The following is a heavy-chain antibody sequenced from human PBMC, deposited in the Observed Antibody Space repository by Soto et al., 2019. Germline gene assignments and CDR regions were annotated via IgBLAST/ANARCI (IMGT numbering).Heavy chain of an antibody. Sequence: SVKVSCKASGGTFSSYAISWVRQAPGQGLEWMGGIIPIFGTANYAQKFQGRVTITADESTSTAYMELSSLRSEDTAVYYCAKYSSSWYGNYYYGMDVWGQGTTVTVSS. V-gene: IGHV1-69*13. CDR3: AKYSSSWYGNYYYGMDV. CDR2: IIPIFGTA. J-gene: IGHJ6*02. D-gene: IGHD6-13*01. CDR1: GGTFSSYA.